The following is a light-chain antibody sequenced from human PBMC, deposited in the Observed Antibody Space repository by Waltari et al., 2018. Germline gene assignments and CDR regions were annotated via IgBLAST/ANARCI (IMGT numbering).Light chain of an antibody. CDR1: TSSIGKYS. J-gene: IGLJ1*01. CDR3: EAWDDRLTAEV. V-gene: IGLV1-51*01. CDR2: ASR. Sequence: QSALTQPPSVSAAPGQKVTISCSGSTSSIGKYSVSWYQQLPGTAPKLLIYASRKRPSGIPGRFSASKSGTSATLEISGLRPEDEAHYYCEAWDDRLTAEVFGTGTEVTVL.